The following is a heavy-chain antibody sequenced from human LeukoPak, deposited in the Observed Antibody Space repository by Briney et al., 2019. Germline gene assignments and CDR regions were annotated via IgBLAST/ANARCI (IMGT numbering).Heavy chain of an antibody. D-gene: IGHD2-21*02. J-gene: IGHJ4*02. CDR1: GFTFSSYA. CDR3: ARGTAY. CDR2: ISSGASTI. Sequence: GGSLRLSCSASGFTFSSYAMHWVRQALGKGLEWVSYISSGASTIYYADSVKGRFTISRDNAKNSLYLQMNGLRVEDTAVYYCARGTAYWGQGTLVTVSS. V-gene: IGHV3-48*03.